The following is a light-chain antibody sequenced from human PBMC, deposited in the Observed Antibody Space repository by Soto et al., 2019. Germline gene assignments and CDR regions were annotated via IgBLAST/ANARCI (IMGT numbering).Light chain of an antibody. CDR2: AAS. V-gene: IGKV1-17*01. J-gene: IGKJ1*01. Sequence: DIQMTQFPSSLSASVGDRVTITCRASQGIRNDLAWYQQKPGKAPKRLIYAASSRATGIPDRFSGSGSGTDFTLTISRLEPEDFAVYYCQQYGSSPRTFGQGTKVEIK. CDR1: QGIRND. CDR3: QQYGSSPRT.